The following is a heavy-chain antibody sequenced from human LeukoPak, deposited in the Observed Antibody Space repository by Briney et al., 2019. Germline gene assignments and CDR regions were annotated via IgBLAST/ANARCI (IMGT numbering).Heavy chain of an antibody. CDR1: GGSISSHQ. V-gene: IGHV4-59*11. D-gene: IGHD5-12*01. Sequence: SETLSLTCTVSGGSISSHQWSWIRQPPGKGLEWMGHSYNSGTTNYNPSLKSRVAISVDTSKNQFTLKLTSVTAADTAVYYCARDSGYDFWFDAWGQGTLVIVSS. J-gene: IGHJ5*02. CDR3: ARDSGYDFWFDA. CDR2: SYNSGTT.